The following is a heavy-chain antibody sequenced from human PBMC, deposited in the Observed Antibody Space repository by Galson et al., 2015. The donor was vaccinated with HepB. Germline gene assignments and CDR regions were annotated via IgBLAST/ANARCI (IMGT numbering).Heavy chain of an antibody. V-gene: IGHV3-23*01. CDR1: GFTFSTNA. Sequence: SLRLSCAASGFTFSTNAMTWVRQAPGKGLEWVSAISGANTNTYYADSVKGRFTISRDNSINTLYLQMNGLRPDDTAIYYCVRGGQLGSWGQGTLVTVSS. D-gene: IGHD3-16*01. CDR2: ISGANTNT. J-gene: IGHJ5*02. CDR3: VRGGQLGS.